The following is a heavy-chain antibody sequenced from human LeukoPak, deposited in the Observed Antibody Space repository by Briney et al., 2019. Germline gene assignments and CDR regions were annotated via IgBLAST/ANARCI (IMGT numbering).Heavy chain of an antibody. Sequence: SVKVSCKASGGTFSSYAISWVRQAPGQGLEWMGRIIPILGIANYAQKFQGRVTITADKSTSTAYMELSSLRSEDTAVYYCARPPYIMITFGGVLYFDYWGQGTLVTVSS. CDR3: ARPPYIMITFGGVLYFDY. J-gene: IGHJ4*02. V-gene: IGHV1-69*04. D-gene: IGHD3-16*01. CDR1: GGTFSSYA. CDR2: IIPILGIA.